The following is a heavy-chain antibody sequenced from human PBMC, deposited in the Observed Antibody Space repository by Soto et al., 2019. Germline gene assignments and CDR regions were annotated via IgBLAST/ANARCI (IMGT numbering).Heavy chain of an antibody. D-gene: IGHD3-10*01. J-gene: IGHJ6*02. Sequence: SEALSLTCAVYRGSISTPHCWTGVRQPPGKGLEWIGEINHSGSTNYNPSLKSRVTISVDTSKNQFSLKLSSVTAADTAVYYCARGGSKGLWFGELLDPTYGMDVWG. CDR2: INHSGST. CDR3: ARGGSKGLWFGELLDPTYGMDV. CDR1: RGSISTPHC. V-gene: IGHV4-4*02.